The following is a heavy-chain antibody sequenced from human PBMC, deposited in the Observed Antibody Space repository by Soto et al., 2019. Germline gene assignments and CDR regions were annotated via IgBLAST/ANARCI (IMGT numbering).Heavy chain of an antibody. D-gene: IGHD3-3*01. J-gene: IGHJ5*02. CDR2: MNPNNGDT. V-gene: IGHV1-8*01. CDR3: ARGGRYLEWFPWFDP. Sequence: QAQLVQSGAEVRGPGASVRVSCEASGYTFASYNIYWVRQTTGHGLEWMGWMNPNNGDTGSSCKFLGRLTMTRNTSIRTVYMELSSLTYEDTAVYYCARGGRYLEWFPWFDPWGQGTPVTVSS. CDR1: GYTFASYN.